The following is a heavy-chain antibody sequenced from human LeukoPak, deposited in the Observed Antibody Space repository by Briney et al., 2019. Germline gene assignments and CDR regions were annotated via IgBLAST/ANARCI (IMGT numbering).Heavy chain of an antibody. CDR2: ISSSGSTI. Sequence: GGSLRLSCAASGFTFSSYEMNWVRQAPGKGLEWVSYISSSGSTIYYADSVKGRFTISRDNAKNSLYLQMNSLRAEDTAVYYCARDKRFLEWSGPYYYYGMDVWGQGTTVTVSS. CDR3: ARDKRFLEWSGPYYYYGMDV. V-gene: IGHV3-48*03. J-gene: IGHJ6*02. D-gene: IGHD3-3*01. CDR1: GFTFSSYE.